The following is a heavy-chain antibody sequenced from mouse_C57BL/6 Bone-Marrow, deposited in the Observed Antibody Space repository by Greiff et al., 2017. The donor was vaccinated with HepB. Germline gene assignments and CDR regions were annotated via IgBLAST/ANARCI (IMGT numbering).Heavy chain of an antibody. CDR2: IDPSDSET. J-gene: IGHJ1*03. CDR1: GYTFTSYW. CDR3: ARGFYDYGLYWYFDV. Sequence: QVQLQQPGAELVRPGSSVKLSCKASGYTFTSYWMHWVKQRPIQGLEWIGNIDPSDSETHYNQKFKDKATLTVDKSSSTAYMQLSSLTSEDSAVYYCARGFYDYGLYWYFDVWGTGTTVTVSS. D-gene: IGHD2-4*01. V-gene: IGHV1-52*01.